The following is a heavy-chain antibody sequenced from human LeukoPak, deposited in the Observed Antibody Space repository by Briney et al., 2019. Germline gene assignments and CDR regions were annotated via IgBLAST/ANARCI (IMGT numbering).Heavy chain of an antibody. Sequence: SQTLSLTCTVSGGSISSDNYYWSWIRQPVGKGLEWIGRIHSSGTTNYNPYLKSRVTISVDTSDNRFSLKLTSVIAADTAVYYCARVFQLPFNYFDPWGQGALVTVSS. J-gene: IGHJ5*02. CDR1: GGSISSDNYY. CDR3: ARVFQLPFNYFDP. V-gene: IGHV4-61*02. CDR2: IHSSGTT.